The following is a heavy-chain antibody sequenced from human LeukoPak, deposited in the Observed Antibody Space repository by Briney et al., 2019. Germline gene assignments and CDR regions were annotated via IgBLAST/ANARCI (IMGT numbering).Heavy chain of an antibody. V-gene: IGHV3-11*01. D-gene: IGHD3-22*01. CDR1: GFTFSDYY. CDR2: ISNTGSAM. CDR3: ASDSSGYFGP. Sequence: GGSLRLSCAASGFTFSDYYMNWIRQAPGRGLEWLSYISNTGSAMYYADSEKGRFTISRDNAKNSLYLQMNSLRAEDTAVYYCASDSSGYFGPWGQGTLVTVSS. J-gene: IGHJ5*02.